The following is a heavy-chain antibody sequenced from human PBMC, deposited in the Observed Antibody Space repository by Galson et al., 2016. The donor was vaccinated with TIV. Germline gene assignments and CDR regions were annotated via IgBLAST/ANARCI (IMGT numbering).Heavy chain of an antibody. Sequence: CKASGYTFSKYGISWVRRAPGQGLEWMGWISGHSGNTDYARKFQGRLVMTTDTSTGTVFMEVRSLTSDDTAVYYCARDRGSMTMILVVDYYYGMDVWGQGTTVTVSS. D-gene: IGHD3-22*01. CDR3: ARDRGSMTMILVVDYYYGMDV. V-gene: IGHV1-18*04. CDR1: GYTFSKYG. J-gene: IGHJ6*02. CDR2: ISGHSGNT.